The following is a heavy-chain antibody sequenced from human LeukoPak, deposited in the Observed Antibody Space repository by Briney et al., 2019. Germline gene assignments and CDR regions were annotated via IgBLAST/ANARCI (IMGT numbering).Heavy chain of an antibody. Sequence: SQTLSLTCTVSGGSISSGGYYWSWIRQPPGKGLEWIGYIYYSGSTYYNPSLKSRVTISVDTSKNQFSLKLSSVTAADTAVYYCARKRYSYGNDAFDIWGQGTMVTVSS. CDR1: GGSISSGGYY. CDR2: IYYSGST. D-gene: IGHD5-18*01. V-gene: IGHV4-30-4*01. CDR3: ARKRYSYGNDAFDI. J-gene: IGHJ3*02.